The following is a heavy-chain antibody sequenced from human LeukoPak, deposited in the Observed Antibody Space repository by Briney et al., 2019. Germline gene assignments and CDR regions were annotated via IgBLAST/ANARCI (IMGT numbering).Heavy chain of an antibody. CDR1: GGSFSGYY. CDR2: INHSGST. J-gene: IGHJ4*02. CDR3: ASRVGCTNGVCSGVFDY. V-gene: IGHV4-34*01. Sequence: SGTLSLTCAVYGGSFSGYYWSWIRQPPGKGLEWIGEINHSGSTNYNPSLKSRVTISVDTSKNQFSLKLSSVTAADTAVYYCASRVGCTNGVCSGVFDYWGQGTLVTVSS. D-gene: IGHD2-8*01.